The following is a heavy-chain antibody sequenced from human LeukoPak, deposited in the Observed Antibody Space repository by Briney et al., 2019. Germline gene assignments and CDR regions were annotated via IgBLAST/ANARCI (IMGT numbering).Heavy chain of an antibody. J-gene: IGHJ4*02. CDR3: ARLQAVAGAWGSDY. Sequence: SETLSLTCAVSGGSISSGGYSWSWIRQPPGKGLEWIGYIYHSGSTYYNPSLKSRVTISVDRSKNQFSLKLSSVTAADTAVYYCARLQAVAGAWGSDYWGQGTLVTVSS. D-gene: IGHD6-19*01. CDR1: GGSISSGGYS. CDR2: IYHSGST. V-gene: IGHV4-30-2*01.